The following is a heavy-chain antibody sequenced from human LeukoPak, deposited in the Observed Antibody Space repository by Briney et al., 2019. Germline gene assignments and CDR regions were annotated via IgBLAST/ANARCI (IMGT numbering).Heavy chain of an antibody. V-gene: IGHV4-59*08. CDR3: ARHRSGSSWFAP. Sequence: SETLSLTCTVSGGSFSSYYWSWIRQPPGKGLEWIGYIFDSGSTNYNPSLKSRVTISVDTSKSQFSLRLSSVTAADTAVYYCARHRSGSSWFAPWGQGTLVTVSS. J-gene: IGHJ5*02. D-gene: IGHD6-19*01. CDR1: GGSFSSYY. CDR2: IFDSGST.